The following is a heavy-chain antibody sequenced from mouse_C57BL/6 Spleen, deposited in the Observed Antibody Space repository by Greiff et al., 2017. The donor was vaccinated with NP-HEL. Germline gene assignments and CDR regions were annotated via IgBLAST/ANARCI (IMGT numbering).Heavy chain of an antibody. Sequence: EVKLVESGGDLVKPGGSLKLSCAASGFTFSSYGMSWVRQTPDKRLEWVATISSGGSYTYYPDSVKGRFTISRDNAKNTLYLQMSSLKSEDTAMYYCARQGGSSPWFAYWGQGTLVTVSA. CDR1: GFTFSSYG. J-gene: IGHJ3*01. CDR3: ARQGGSSPWFAY. D-gene: IGHD1-1*01. V-gene: IGHV5-6*01. CDR2: ISSGGSYT.